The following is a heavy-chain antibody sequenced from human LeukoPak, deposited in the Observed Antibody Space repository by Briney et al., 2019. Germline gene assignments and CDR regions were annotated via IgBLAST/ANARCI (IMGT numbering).Heavy chain of an antibody. CDR2: IYTGDSDT. CDR3: ARVPDY. Sequence: GESLKISCKGSGYSFTSYWIGWVRQMPGKGLEWMGIIYTGDSDTRYNPSFHSHVTISADKSISTAYLQWSSLKASDTAMYYCARVPDYWGQGTMVTVSS. CDR1: GYSFTSYW. J-gene: IGHJ4*02. V-gene: IGHV5-51*01.